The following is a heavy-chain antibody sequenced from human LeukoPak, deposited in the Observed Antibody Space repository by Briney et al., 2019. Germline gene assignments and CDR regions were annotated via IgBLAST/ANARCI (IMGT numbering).Heavy chain of an antibody. V-gene: IGHV3-48*01. CDR2: ISSSSSTI. CDR3: ARDVYADYAGIDY. J-gene: IGHJ4*02. Sequence: PGGSLRLSCAASGFTFSSYSMNWVRQAPGKGLEWVSYISSSSSTIYYADSVKGRFTISRDNAKNSLYLQMNSLRADDTAIYYCARDVYADYAGIDYWGQGTLVTVSS. CDR1: GFTFSSYS. D-gene: IGHD4-17*01.